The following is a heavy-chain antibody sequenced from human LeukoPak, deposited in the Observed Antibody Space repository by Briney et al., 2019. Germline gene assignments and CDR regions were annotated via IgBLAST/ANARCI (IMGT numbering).Heavy chain of an antibody. D-gene: IGHD6-19*01. V-gene: IGHV3-23*01. J-gene: IGHJ4*02. CDR3: AKEMSGWLIDY. Sequence: GGSLRLSCAAFGFTFSSYAMGWVRQAPGKGLEWVSAISGSGGDTYYADSVKGRFTISRDSSKNTLYLQMNSLRAEDTAVYYCAKEMSGWLIDYWGQGTLVTVSS. CDR2: ISGSGGDT. CDR1: GFTFSSYA.